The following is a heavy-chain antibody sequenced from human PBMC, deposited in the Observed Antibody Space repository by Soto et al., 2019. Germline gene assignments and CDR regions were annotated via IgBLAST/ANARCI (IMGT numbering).Heavy chain of an antibody. CDR3: ARDHSIASSGAWWLDP. J-gene: IGHJ5*02. Sequence: ASVKVSCKASGYTFTSNWIHWARRAPGQGLEWMGVINPSGDITKYVPKFQGRVTMTTDTSTSTIYMDLSSLTSEDTAVYYCARDHSIASSGAWWLDPWGQGTLVTVSS. CDR1: GYTFTSNW. CDR2: INPSGDIT. D-gene: IGHD6-13*01. V-gene: IGHV1-46*01.